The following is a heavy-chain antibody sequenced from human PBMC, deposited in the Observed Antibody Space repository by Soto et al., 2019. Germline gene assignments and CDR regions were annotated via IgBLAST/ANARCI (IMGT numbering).Heavy chain of an antibody. CDR2: IYSGGST. CDR1: GFTVSSNY. D-gene: IGHD6-25*01. J-gene: IGHJ3*02. CDR3: ARMIAAWDAFDI. V-gene: IGHV3-66*01. Sequence: EVQLVESGGGLVQPGGSLRLSCAASGFTVSSNYMSWVRQAPGKGLEWVSVIYSGGSTYYADSVKGRFTISRDNSKNTLYLQMNSLRAEETAVYYCARMIAAWDAFDIWGQGTMVTVSS.